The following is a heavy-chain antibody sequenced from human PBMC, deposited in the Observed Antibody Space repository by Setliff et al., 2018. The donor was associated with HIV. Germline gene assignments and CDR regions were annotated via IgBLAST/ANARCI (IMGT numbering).Heavy chain of an antibody. CDR2: IKSKTDGGTT. Sequence: PGGSLRLSCVASGVTFSNAWMSWVRQAPGQGLEWVGRIKSKTDGGTTDYAAPVRGRFTVSRDDSKNTLYLEMNSLETEDTALYYCGKDMGNWRGVDYWGQGTLVTVSS. CDR1: GVTFSNAW. J-gene: IGHJ4*02. V-gene: IGHV3-15*01. CDR3: GKDMGNWRGVDY. D-gene: IGHD1-20*01.